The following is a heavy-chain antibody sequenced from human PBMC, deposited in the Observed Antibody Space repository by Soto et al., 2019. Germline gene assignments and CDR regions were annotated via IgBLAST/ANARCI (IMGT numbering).Heavy chain of an antibody. D-gene: IGHD2-2*01. V-gene: IGHV4-59*12. CDR1: GGSISSYY. CDR2: IYYSGST. Sequence: SETLSLTCTVSGGSISSYYWSWIRQPPGKGLEWIGYIYYSGSTNYNPSLKSRVTISRDDSKSIAYLQMNSLKTEDTAVYYCTREGDIVLVPALRSWGYYYGMDVWGQGTTVTVSS. CDR3: TREGDIVLVPALRSWGYYYGMDV. J-gene: IGHJ6*02.